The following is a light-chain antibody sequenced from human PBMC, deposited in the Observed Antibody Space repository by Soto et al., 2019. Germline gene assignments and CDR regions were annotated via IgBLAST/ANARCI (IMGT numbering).Light chain of an antibody. CDR1: QSVSSY. CDR2: DAS. CDR3: RQRSNWPRGT. Sequence: EIVLTQSPATLSLSPGERATLSCRASQSVSSYLAWYQQKPGRAPRLLIYDASNRATGIPARFSSSGSGTNGSLTISSLERADVAVYYCRQRSNWPRGTFGQGTKLEIK. V-gene: IGKV3-11*01. J-gene: IGKJ2*02.